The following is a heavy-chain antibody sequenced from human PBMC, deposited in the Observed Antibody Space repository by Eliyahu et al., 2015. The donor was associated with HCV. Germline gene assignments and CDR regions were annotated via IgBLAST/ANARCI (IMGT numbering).Heavy chain of an antibody. D-gene: IGHD2-15*01. Sequence: QVQLQESGPGLVRPSQTLSLTCTVSGDSIXGGRYYWSWIRQYPGKGLEWLAYVSYTGDTPHNPSLQSRFTISEDRSKNQFSLKLTSVTAADTAIYYCANSAEAFCSGGSCWALRAFHVWGQGTMVTVSS. CDR2: VSYTGDT. CDR3: ANSAEAFCSGGSCWALRAFHV. J-gene: IGHJ3*01. CDR1: GDSIXGGRYY. V-gene: IGHV4-31*03.